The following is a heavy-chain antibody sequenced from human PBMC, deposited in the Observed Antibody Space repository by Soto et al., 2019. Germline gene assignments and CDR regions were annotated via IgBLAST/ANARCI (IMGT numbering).Heavy chain of an antibody. CDR3: SHRRLFFKCYGDHRNLFASRAQRTFVLVSSGM. Sequence: SGPTLVNPTQTLTMTCTFSGFSLSTSVVGVGWIRQPPGKALEWLALIYWDDDKRYSPSLKSRLTITKDTSKNQVVLTMTNMDPVDTATYYCSHRRLFFKCYGDHRNLFASRAQRTFVLVSSGM. V-gene: IGHV2-5*02. CDR2: IYWDDDK. J-gene: IGHJ6*01. CDR1: GFSLSTSVVG. D-gene: IGHD3-16*01.